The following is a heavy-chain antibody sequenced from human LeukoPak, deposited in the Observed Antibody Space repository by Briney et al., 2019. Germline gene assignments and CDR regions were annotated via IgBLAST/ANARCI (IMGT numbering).Heavy chain of an antibody. J-gene: IGHJ6*04. Sequence: GGSLRLSCAASGFTFSSYAMSWVRQAPGKGLEWVSAFSGSGGSTYYADSVKGRFTISRDNAKNSLYLQMNSLRAEDTAVYYCAELGITMIGGVWGKGTTVTISS. CDR1: GFTFSSYA. CDR3: AELGITMIGGV. D-gene: IGHD3-10*02. CDR2: FSGSGGST. V-gene: IGHV3-23*01.